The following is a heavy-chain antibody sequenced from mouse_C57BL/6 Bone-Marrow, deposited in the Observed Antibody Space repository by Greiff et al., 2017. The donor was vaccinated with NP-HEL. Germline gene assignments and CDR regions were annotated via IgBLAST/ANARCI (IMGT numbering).Heavy chain of an antibody. D-gene: IGHD1-1*01. J-gene: IGHJ2*01. V-gene: IGHV14-4*01. CDR3: ASIYYYGSSSFDY. Sequence: EVQLQESGAELVRPGASVKLSCTASGFNIKDDYMHWVKQRPEQGLEWIGWIDPENGDTEYASKFQGKATITADTSSNTAYLQLSSLTSEDTAVYYCASIYYYGSSSFDYWGQGTTLTVSS. CDR2: IDPENGDT. CDR1: GFNIKDDY.